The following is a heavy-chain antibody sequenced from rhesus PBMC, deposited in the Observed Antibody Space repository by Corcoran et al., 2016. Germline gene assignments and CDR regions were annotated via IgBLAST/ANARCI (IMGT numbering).Heavy chain of an antibody. CDR3: ARYPRDCSSTYCSAGGIDY. Sequence: QVQLQESGPGLVKPSETLSLTCAVSGGSFSSYWWSWIRQPPGKGLEWIGEINGNRVSTNYNPSLKSRVTSSKDASKNQFSLKLSSVTAADTAVYYCARYPRDCSSTYCSAGGIDYWGQGFLVTVSS. D-gene: IGHD2-15*01. J-gene: IGHJ4*01. V-gene: IGHV4-80*01. CDR2: INGNRVST. CDR1: GGSFSSYW.